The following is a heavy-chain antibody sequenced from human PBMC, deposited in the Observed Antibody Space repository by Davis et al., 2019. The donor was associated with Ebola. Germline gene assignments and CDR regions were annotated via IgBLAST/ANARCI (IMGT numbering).Heavy chain of an antibody. V-gene: IGHV3-30*18. Sequence: PGGSLRLSCAASGFTFSSYGMHWVRQAPGKGLEWVAVISYDGSNKYYADSVKGRFTISRDNSKNTLYLQMNSLRAEDTAVYYCAKAGASYYGSGSYFDYWGQGTLVTVSS. CDR1: GFTFSSYG. J-gene: IGHJ4*02. CDR3: AKAGASYYGSGSYFDY. D-gene: IGHD3-10*01. CDR2: ISYDGSNK.